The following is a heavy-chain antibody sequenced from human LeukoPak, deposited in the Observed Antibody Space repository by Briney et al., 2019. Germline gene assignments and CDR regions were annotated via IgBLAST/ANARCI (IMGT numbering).Heavy chain of an antibody. V-gene: IGHV3-66*04. CDR1: GFTFSSYG. CDR3: VRHIRSSGWYSDF. D-gene: IGHD6-19*01. Sequence: GGSLRLSCAASGFTFSSYGMHWVRQAPGKGLEWVSVIYPSGGTYHAASVKGRFTISRDNSKNTLYLQMNSLRAEDTAVYYCVRHIRSSGWYSDFWGRGTLVTVSS. J-gene: IGHJ4*02. CDR2: IYPSGGT.